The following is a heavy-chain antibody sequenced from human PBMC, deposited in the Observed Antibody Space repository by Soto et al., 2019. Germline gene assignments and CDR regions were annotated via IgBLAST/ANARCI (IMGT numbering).Heavy chain of an antibody. D-gene: IGHD2-15*01. Sequence: EVQLVESGGGLVKPGGSLRLSCAASGFTFSSYSMNWVRQAPGKGLEWVSSISSSSSYIYYADSVKGRFTISRDNAKNSLYLQMNSLRAEDTAVYYCARDRLLTGVFDYWGQGTLVTVSS. J-gene: IGHJ4*02. V-gene: IGHV3-21*01. CDR2: ISSSSSYI. CDR3: ARDRLLTGVFDY. CDR1: GFTFSSYS.